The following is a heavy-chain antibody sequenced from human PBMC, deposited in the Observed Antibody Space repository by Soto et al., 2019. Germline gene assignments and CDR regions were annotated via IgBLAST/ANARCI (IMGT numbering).Heavy chain of an antibody. V-gene: IGHV3-23*01. CDR1: GFTLSSYA. Sequence: GGSLRLSCAASGFTLSSYAMTWVRQAPGKGLEWVSAISGSGGSTYYADSVRGRFTISRDNSRNTLFLEMHSLTIEDTALYYCTNRKPGTGWYSEYWGQGTLVTVSS. J-gene: IGHJ4*02. CDR3: TNRKPGTGWYSEY. D-gene: IGHD6-19*01. CDR2: ISGSGGST.